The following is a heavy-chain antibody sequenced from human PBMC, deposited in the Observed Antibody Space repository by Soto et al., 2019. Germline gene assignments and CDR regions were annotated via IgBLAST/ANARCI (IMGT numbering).Heavy chain of an antibody. D-gene: IGHD2-2*01. CDR1: GGTFSSYT. CDR2: IIPILGIA. CDR3: ARVGGGYCSSTSCYH. J-gene: IGHJ4*02. Sequence: QVQLVQSGAEVKKPGSSVKVSCKASGGTFSSYTISWVRQAPGQGLEWMGRIIPILGIANYAQKFQGRVTTXXDXSXXTAYMELSSLRSEDTAVYYCARVGGGYCSSTSCYHWGQGTLVTVSS. V-gene: IGHV1-69*02.